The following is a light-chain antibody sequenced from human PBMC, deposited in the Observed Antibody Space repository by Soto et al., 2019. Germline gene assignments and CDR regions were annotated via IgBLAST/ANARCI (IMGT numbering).Light chain of an antibody. V-gene: IGKV3-15*01. CDR3: QQCNNWPFS. CDR2: DVS. Sequence: EIAMTQSRDTLSVSPGERATLTCRAGQGVTTNFAWYQKKSGQSPRLLIYDVSIRATGVPARFSATGSETDFTLTISGLQSGDAAVDFGQQCNNWPFSFGQGTRLEIK. CDR1: QGVTTN. J-gene: IGKJ5*01.